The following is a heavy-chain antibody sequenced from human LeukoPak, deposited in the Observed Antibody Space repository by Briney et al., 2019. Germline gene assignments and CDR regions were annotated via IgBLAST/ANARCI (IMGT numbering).Heavy chain of an antibody. CDR2: ISSSSSTI. D-gene: IGHD4-17*01. CDR1: GFTFSSYS. Sequence: QPGGSLRLSCAASGFTFSSYSMNWVRQAPGKGLEWVSYISSSSSTIYYADSVKGRFTISRDNAKNSLYLQMNSLRAEDTAVYYCARERYDRDYPYAFDIWGQGTMVTVSS. J-gene: IGHJ3*02. V-gene: IGHV3-48*04. CDR3: ARERYDRDYPYAFDI.